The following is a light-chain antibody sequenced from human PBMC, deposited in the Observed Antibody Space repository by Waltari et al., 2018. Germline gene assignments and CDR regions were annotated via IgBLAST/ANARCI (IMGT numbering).Light chain of an antibody. V-gene: IGLV2-11*01. CDR1: GSDVGDYNY. CDR3: CSYAGTWV. J-gene: IGLJ3*02. Sequence: QSALTQPRSVSGSPGQSVTISCTGTGSDVGDYNYVSWYQQHPGNAPNLVIYDVTPRPSGLPDRFSGSRSGNSASLTISGLQAEDEADYYCCSYAGTWVFGGGTKLTVL. CDR2: DVT.